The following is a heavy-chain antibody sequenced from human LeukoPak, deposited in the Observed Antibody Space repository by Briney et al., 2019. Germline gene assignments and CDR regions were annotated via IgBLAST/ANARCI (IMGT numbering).Heavy chain of an antibody. CDR1: GYTFTSYG. Sequence: ASVKVSCKASGYTFTSYGISWVRQAPGQGLEWMGWISAYNGNTNYAQKLQGRVTMTTDTSTSTAYMELRSLRSDDTAVYYCARDGKAGYDFWSGYYPNWFDPWGQGTLVTVSS. J-gene: IGHJ5*02. D-gene: IGHD3-3*01. CDR3: ARDGKAGYDFWSGYYPNWFDP. V-gene: IGHV1-18*01. CDR2: ISAYNGNT.